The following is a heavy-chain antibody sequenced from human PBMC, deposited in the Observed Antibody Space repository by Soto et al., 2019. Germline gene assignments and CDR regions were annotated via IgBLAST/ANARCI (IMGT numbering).Heavy chain of an antibody. CDR2: IYHSGST. V-gene: IGHV4-30-2*01. J-gene: IGHJ4*02. D-gene: IGHD2-15*01. Sequence: QLQLQESGSGLVKSSQTLSLTCAVSGGSISSGGYSWSWVRQPPGKGLEWIGNIYHSGSTYYNPSLRSRVTISQDSSKNQFSLKLRSVTAADTAVYYCARVMTDEDDDFDYWGQGTLVTVSS. CDR3: ARVMTDEDDDFDY. CDR1: GGSISSGGYS.